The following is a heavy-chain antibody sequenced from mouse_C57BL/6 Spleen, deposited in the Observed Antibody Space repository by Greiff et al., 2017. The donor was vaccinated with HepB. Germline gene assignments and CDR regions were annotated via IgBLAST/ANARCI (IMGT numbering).Heavy chain of an antibody. J-gene: IGHJ2*01. V-gene: IGHV5-16*01. D-gene: IGHD1-1*01. CDR1: GFTFSDYY. CDR3: ARVPYYYGSSYLYYFDY. CDR2: INYDGSST. Sequence: EVKVEESEGGLVQPGSSMKLSCTASGFTFSDYYMAWVRQVPEKGLEWVANINYDGSSTYYLDSLKSRFIISRDNAKNILYLQMSSLKSEDTATYYCARVPYYYGSSYLYYFDYWGQGTTLTVSS.